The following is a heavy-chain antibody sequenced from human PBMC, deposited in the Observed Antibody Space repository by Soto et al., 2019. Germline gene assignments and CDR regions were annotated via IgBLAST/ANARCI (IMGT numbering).Heavy chain of an antibody. CDR3: ARDPSRRSPPDY. CDR1: GFTFSDYY. Sequence: QVQLVESGGGLVKPGGSLRLSCAASGFTFSDYYMTWFRQAPGKGLEWIAYISSTSAYTDYASSVKGRFTISRDNAKNSLYLKMNSLRNEDTAVYYCARDPSRRSPPDYWGQRTLVTVSP. D-gene: IGHD6-6*01. V-gene: IGHV3-11*05. CDR2: ISSTSAYT. J-gene: IGHJ4*02.